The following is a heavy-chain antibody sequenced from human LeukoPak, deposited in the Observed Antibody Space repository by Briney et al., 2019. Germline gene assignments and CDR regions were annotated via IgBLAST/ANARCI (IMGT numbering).Heavy chain of an antibody. CDR3: ARDVATTGWYTFDY. V-gene: IGHV6-1*01. CDR1: GDSVSSINGA. D-gene: IGHD6-19*01. Sequence: SQTLSLTCAISGDSVSSINGAWDWVRQSPSRGLEWLGRTYYRSKWYSDYAVPIQGRISINPDTSKNQFTLHLFSVTPDDTAVYYCARDVATTGWYTFDYWGQGTRVTVSS. J-gene: IGHJ4*02. CDR2: TYYRSKWYS.